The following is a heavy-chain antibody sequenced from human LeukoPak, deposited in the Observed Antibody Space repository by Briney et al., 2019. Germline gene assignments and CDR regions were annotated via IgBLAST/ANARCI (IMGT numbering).Heavy chain of an antibody. CDR2: ISAYNGNT. CDR3: ARDGIAAAGRVPGWFDP. D-gene: IGHD6-13*01. V-gene: IGHV1-18*01. J-gene: IGHJ5*02. Sequence: ASVKVSCKASGYTFTSYGISWVRQAPGQGLEWMGWISAYNGNTNYAQKLQGRVTMTTDTSTSTAYMELRSLRPDDTAVYYCARDGIAAAGRVPGWFDPWGQGTLVTVSS. CDR1: GYTFTSYG.